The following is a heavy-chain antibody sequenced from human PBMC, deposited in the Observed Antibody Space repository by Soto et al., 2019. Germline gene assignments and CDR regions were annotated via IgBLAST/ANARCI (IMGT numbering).Heavy chain of an antibody. Sequence: GGSLRLSCAASGFTFSSYGMHWARQAPGKGLERVAVISYDGSNKYYADSVKGRFTISRDNSKNTLYLQMNSLRAEDTAVYYCAKDHPSAGPSDYWGQGTLVTVSS. CDR2: ISYDGSNK. J-gene: IGHJ4*02. CDR3: AKDHPSAGPSDY. V-gene: IGHV3-30*18. D-gene: IGHD6-13*01. CDR1: GFTFSSYG.